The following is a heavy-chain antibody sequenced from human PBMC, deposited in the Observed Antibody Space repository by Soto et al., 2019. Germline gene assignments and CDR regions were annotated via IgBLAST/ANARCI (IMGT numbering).Heavy chain of an antibody. J-gene: IGHJ6*02. D-gene: IGHD2-2*01. CDR1: GFTFRTYG. Sequence: GGSLRLSCAASGFTFRTYGMHGFRQAPGKGLEWVAVISYDGSNKYYADSVKGRFTISRDNSKNTLYLQMNSLRAEDTAVYYCAKDAVLDAMSYYHYQISVCGQRSTVTVS. V-gene: IGHV3-30*18. CDR3: AKDAVLDAMSYYHYQISV. CDR2: ISYDGSNK.